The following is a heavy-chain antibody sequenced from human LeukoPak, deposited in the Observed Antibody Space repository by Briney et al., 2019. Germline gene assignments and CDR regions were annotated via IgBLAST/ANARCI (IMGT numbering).Heavy chain of an antibody. CDR3: ARELLWFGELQFPFDY. CDR1: GYTLTGYY. Sequence: GASVKVSCKASGYTLTGYYMHWVRQAPGQGLEWMGWINPNSGGTNYAQKFQGRVTMTRDTSISTAYMELSRLRSDDTAVYYCARELLWFGELQFPFDYWGQGTLVTVSS. V-gene: IGHV1-2*02. D-gene: IGHD3-10*01. CDR2: INPNSGGT. J-gene: IGHJ4*02.